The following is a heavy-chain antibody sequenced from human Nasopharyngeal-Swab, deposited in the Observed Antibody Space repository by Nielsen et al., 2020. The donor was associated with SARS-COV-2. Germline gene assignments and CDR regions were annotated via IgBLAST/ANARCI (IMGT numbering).Heavy chain of an antibody. CDR1: GGSISSYY. J-gene: IGHJ5*02. D-gene: IGHD1-7*01. CDR2: IYYSGST. CDR3: ARMGTGTKDNWFDP. Sequence: SETLSLTCTVSGGSISSYYWSWIRQPPGKGLEWIGYIYYSGSTNYNPSLKSRVTISVDTSKNQFSLKLSSVTAADTAVYYCARMGTGTKDNWFDPWGQGTLVTVSS. V-gene: IGHV4-59*08.